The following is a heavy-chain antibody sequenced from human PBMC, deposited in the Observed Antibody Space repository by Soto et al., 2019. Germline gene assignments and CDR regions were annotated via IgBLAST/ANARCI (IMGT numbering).Heavy chain of an antibody. CDR2: TRNKANSYTT. CDR1: GFTFSDHY. D-gene: IGHD2-15*01. Sequence: EVQLVESGGGLVQPGGSLRLSCAASGFTFSDHYMDWVRQAPGKGLEWVGRTRNKANSYTTAYAASVKGRFTISRDDSKNSRYLQMNSLKTEDTAVYYCARVGRYCSGGSGHSDWYFDLWGRGILVTVSS. CDR3: ARVGRYCSGGSGHSDWYFDL. J-gene: IGHJ2*01. V-gene: IGHV3-72*01.